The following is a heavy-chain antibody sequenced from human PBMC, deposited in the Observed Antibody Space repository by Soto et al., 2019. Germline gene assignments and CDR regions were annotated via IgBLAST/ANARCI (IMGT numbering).Heavy chain of an antibody. J-gene: IGHJ6*02. D-gene: IGHD2-15*01. CDR1: GFTFSGSA. CDR2: IRSKANSYAT. V-gene: IGHV3-73*01. CDR3: TRHLDCSGGSCYSSDYYYYGMDV. Sequence: GESLKISCAASGFTFSGSAMHWVRQASGKGLEWVGRIRSKANSYATAYAASVKGRFTISRDDSKNTAYLQMNSLKTEDTAVYYCTRHLDCSGGSCYSSDYYYYGMDVWGQGTTVTVSS.